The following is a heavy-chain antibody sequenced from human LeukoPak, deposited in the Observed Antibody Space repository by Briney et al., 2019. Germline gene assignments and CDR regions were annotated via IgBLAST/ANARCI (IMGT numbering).Heavy chain of an antibody. D-gene: IGHD5-24*01. CDR1: GYTFTSYG. CDR3: ARSRDGYNQFGGYYYMDV. V-gene: IGHV1-18*01. Sequence: ASVKVSCKASGYTFTSYGISWVRQAPGQGLEWMGWISAYNGNTNYAQKLQGRVTMTTDTSTSTAYMELRSLRSDDTAVYYCARSRDGYNQFGGYYYMDVWGKGTTVTISS. CDR2: ISAYNGNT. J-gene: IGHJ6*03.